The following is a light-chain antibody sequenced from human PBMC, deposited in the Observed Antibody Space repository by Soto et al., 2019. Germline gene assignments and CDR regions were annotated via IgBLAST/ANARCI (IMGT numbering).Light chain of an antibody. CDR1: QSVSSKY. V-gene: IGKV3-20*01. Sequence: EIVLTQSPGTLSLSPGERATLSCRASQSVSSKYLAWYQQKPGQAPRVLIYGTSIRDTGVPERFSGGGSGTDFTLTITRLEPEDCAVYYCQQYGSSLFTFGPGTKVDFK. CDR3: QQYGSSLFT. CDR2: GTS. J-gene: IGKJ3*01.